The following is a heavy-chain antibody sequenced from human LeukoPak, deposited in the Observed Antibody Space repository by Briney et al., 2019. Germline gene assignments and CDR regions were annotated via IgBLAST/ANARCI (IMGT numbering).Heavy chain of an antibody. Sequence: GGSLRLYCAASGFTFDDYTMHWVRQAPGKGLEWVSLISWDGGSTYYADSVKGRFTISRDNSKNSLYLQMNSLRTEDTALYYCAKDGALEMATIYARDYYMDVWGKGTTVTVSS. CDR1: GFTFDDYT. CDR3: AKDGALEMATIYARDYYMDV. V-gene: IGHV3-43*01. D-gene: IGHD5-24*01. CDR2: ISWDGGST. J-gene: IGHJ6*03.